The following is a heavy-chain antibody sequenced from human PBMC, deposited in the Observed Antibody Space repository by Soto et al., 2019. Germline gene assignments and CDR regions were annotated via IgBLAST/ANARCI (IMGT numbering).Heavy chain of an antibody. V-gene: IGHV1-69*06. D-gene: IGHD5-18*01. CDR1: GGTFSSYA. Sequence: SVKVSCKASGGTFSSYAISWVRQAPGQGLEWMGGIIPIFGTANYAQKFQGRVTITADKSTSTAYMKLSSVTAADTAVYYCARVLWGLQLWSVDYWGQGTLVTVSS. CDR3: ARVLWGLQLWSVDY. CDR2: IIPIFGTA. J-gene: IGHJ4*02.